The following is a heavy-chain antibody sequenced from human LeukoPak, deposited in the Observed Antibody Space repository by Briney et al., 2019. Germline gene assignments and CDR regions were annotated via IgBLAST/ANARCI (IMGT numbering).Heavy chain of an antibody. J-gene: IGHJ6*02. CDR3: ASLVVVVPAAMSALSYYYGMDV. Sequence: SETLSLTCAAYGGSFSGYYWSWIRQPPGKGLEWIGEINHSGGTNYNPSLKSRVTISVDTSKNQFSLKLSSVTAADTAVYYCASLVVVVPAAMSALSYYYGMDVWGQGTTVTVSS. CDR1: GGSFSGYY. D-gene: IGHD2-2*01. V-gene: IGHV4-34*01. CDR2: INHSGGT.